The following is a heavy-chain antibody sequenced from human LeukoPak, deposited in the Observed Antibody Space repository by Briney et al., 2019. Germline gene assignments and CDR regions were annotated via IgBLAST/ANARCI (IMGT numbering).Heavy chain of an antibody. CDR2: INHSGST. V-gene: IGHV4-34*01. Sequence: SETLSLTCAVYGGSFSGYYWSWIRQPPGKGLEWIGEINHSGSTNYNPSLKSRVTISVDTSKNQFSLKLSSVTAADTAVYYCARSRSYSGPYVYWGQGTVVTVSS. CDR1: GGSFSGYY. J-gene: IGHJ4*02. D-gene: IGHD3-10*01. CDR3: ARSRSYSGPYVY.